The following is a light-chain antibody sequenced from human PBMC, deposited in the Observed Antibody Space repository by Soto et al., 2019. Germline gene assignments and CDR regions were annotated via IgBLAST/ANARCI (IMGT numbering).Light chain of an antibody. V-gene: IGKV1-39*01. CDR3: QQSYNTPLT. Sequence: IEVTQSPSSLAASLGDRVTISCRASQIIGTYVNWYRQKSGAAPELLIYDASTLQSGVPSRFRGGASGTDFTLTISSLQLDDFATYYCQQSYNTPLTFGQGTKVEIK. J-gene: IGKJ1*01. CDR1: QIIGTY. CDR2: DAS.